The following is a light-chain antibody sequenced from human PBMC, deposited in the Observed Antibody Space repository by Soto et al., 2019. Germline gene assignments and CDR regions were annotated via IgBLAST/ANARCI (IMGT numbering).Light chain of an antibody. V-gene: IGKV3-20*01. Sequence: EIVLTQSPGTLSLSPGERATLSCRASQSVSSSYLAWYQQKPGQAPRLLIYGASSRATGIPDRFSGSGSGTDFTLPVSRLEPEDFAVYYCQQYDSSPNTFGPGTKVDF. J-gene: IGKJ3*01. CDR3: QQYDSSPNT. CDR2: GAS. CDR1: QSVSSSY.